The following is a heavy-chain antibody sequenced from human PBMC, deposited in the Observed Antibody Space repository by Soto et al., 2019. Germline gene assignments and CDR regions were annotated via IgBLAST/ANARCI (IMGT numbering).Heavy chain of an antibody. CDR3: VRDRALDSSGHWFDS. J-gene: IGHJ5*01. V-gene: IGHV4-31*02. CDR1: GRSVSSGGYY. Sequence: SETLSLTXTVSGRSVSSGGYYWTWIRQHPGKGLEWIGYIYHIGSPSYNPSLKSRLSMSLDTSKNQFSLNLTSVTAADTAIYYCVRDRALDSSGHWFDSWGQGTLVTVSS. D-gene: IGHD6-19*01. CDR2: IYHIGSP.